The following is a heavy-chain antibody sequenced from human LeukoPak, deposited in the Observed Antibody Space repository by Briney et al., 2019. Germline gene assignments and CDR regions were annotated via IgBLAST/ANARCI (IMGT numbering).Heavy chain of an antibody. Sequence: SETLSLTCAVSGGSFSAYYWTWIRQPPGKGLEWIGEINHSGSANYNPSLKSRVAISLDTSKNQFSLKLSSVTAADTAVYYCARGQGTVTTHWGQGTLVTVSS. J-gene: IGHJ4*02. D-gene: IGHD4-17*01. CDR3: ARGQGTVTTH. CDR1: GGSFSAYY. CDR2: INHSGSA. V-gene: IGHV4-34*01.